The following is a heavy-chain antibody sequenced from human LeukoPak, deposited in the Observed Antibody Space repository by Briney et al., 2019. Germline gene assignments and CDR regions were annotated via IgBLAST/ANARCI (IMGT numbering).Heavy chain of an antibody. CDR3: ARMYSSSSNWFDP. J-gene: IGHJ5*02. CDR1: GGTFSSYA. Sequence: VKVSCKASGGTFSSYAISWVRQAPGQGLEWMGRIIPIFGTANYAQKFQGRVTITTDESTSTAYMELSSLRSEDTAVYYCARMYSSSSNWFDPSSQGTLVTVSS. D-gene: IGHD6-13*01. CDR2: IIPIFGTA. V-gene: IGHV1-69*13.